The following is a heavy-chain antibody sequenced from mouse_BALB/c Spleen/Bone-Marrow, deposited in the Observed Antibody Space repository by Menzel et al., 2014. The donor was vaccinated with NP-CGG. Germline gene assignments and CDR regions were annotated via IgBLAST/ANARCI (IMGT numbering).Heavy chain of an antibody. CDR1: GFTFXDYY. V-gene: IGHV7-3*02. CDR2: IRNKANGYTT. J-gene: IGHJ3*01. CDR3: ARGWITTGFAY. D-gene: IGHD1-1*01. Sequence: EVQRVESGGGLVQPGGSLRLSCATSGFTFXDYYMSWVRQPPGKALEWLGFIRNKANGYTTEYSASVKGRFTISRDNSQSILYLQMNTLRAEDSATYYCARGWITTGFAYWGQGTLVTVSA.